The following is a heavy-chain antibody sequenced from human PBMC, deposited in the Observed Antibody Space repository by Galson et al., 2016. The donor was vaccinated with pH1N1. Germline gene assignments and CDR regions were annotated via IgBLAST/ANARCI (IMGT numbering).Heavy chain of an antibody. CDR1: GGLFTDYA. V-gene: IGHV1-69*13. Sequence: SVKVSCKASGGLFTDYALSWVRQAPGEGLEWMGGIFPRFDITDHAQKFQARVTITADETTTTAFLELSSLRSENTAVYYCAVCSSGNCYYFDYWGQGTLVTVSS. CDR3: AVCSSGNCYYFDY. J-gene: IGHJ4*02. D-gene: IGHD2-15*01. CDR2: IFPRFDIT.